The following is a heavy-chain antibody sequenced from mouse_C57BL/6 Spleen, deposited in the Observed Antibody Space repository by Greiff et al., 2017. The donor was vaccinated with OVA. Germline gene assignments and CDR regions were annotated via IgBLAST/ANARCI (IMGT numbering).Heavy chain of an antibody. Sequence: VKVVEPGAELVKPGASVKVSCKASGYTFTSYWMHWVKQRPGQGLEWIGRIHPSDSDTNYNQKFKGKATLTVDKSSSTAYMQLSSLTSEDSAVYYCARGDPYYAMDYWGQGTSVTVSS. V-gene: IGHV1-74*01. J-gene: IGHJ4*01. CDR2: IHPSDSDT. CDR1: GYTFTSYW. CDR3: ARGDPYYAMDY.